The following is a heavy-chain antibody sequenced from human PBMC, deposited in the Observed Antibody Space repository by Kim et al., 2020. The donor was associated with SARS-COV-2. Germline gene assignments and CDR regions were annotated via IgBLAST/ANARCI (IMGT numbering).Heavy chain of an antibody. D-gene: IGHD6-13*01. CDR3: ARRVGGSSWYYDDY. J-gene: IGHJ4*02. CDR2: IKQDGSEK. CDR1: GFTFSSYW. Sequence: GGSLRLSCAASGFTFSSYWMSWVRQAPGKGLEWVANIKQDGSEKYYVDSVKGRFTISRDNAKNSLYLQMNSLRAEDTAVYYCARRVGGSSWYYDDYWGQGPLVTVSS. V-gene: IGHV3-7*01.